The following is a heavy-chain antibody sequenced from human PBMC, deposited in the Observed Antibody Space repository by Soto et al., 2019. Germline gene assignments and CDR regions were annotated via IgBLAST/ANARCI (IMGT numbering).Heavy chain of an antibody. Sequence: PGGSVRLSCAASGFTFDDYNMHWVRQAPGKGLEWVSLISWDGGSTYYADSVKGRFTISRDNSKNSLYLQMNSLRTEDTALYYCAKSGYSSSPGPFDYWGQGTLVTVSS. CDR3: AKSGYSSSPGPFDY. CDR2: ISWDGGST. D-gene: IGHD6-6*01. CDR1: GFTFDDYN. V-gene: IGHV3-43*01. J-gene: IGHJ4*02.